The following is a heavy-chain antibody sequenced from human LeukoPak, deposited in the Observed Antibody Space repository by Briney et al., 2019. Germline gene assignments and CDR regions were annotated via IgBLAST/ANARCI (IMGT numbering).Heavy chain of an antibody. CDR2: IIPIFGTA. D-gene: IGHD5-24*01. V-gene: IGHV1-69*05. CDR3: ARSGGEMATLFDY. Sequence: VASVKVSCKASGGTFSSYAISWVRQAPGQGLEWMGGIIPIFGTANYAQKFQGRVTITTDESTSTAYMGLSSLRSEDTAVYYCARSGGEMATLFDYWGQGTLVTVSS. J-gene: IGHJ4*02. CDR1: GGTFSSYA.